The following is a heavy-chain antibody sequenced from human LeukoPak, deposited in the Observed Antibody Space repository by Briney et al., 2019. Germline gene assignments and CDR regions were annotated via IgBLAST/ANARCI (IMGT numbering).Heavy chain of an antibody. CDR3: ARGYSNYFMYYYYMDV. V-gene: IGHV4-59*11. D-gene: IGHD4-11*01. J-gene: IGHJ6*03. CDR2: IYYSGST. CDR1: GGSISSHY. Sequence: SETLSLTCTVSGGSISSHYWSWIRQPPGKGLEWIGYIYYSGSTNYNPSLRSRVTISVDTSENQFSLKLSSVTAADTAVYYCARGYSNYFMYYYYMDVWGKGTTVTVSS.